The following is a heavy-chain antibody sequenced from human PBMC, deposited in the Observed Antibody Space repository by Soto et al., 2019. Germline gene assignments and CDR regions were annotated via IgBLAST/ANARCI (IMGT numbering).Heavy chain of an antibody. CDR1: GASISSGGAYY. Sequence: QVQLQESGPGLVKPSQTLSLTCAVSGASISSGGAYYWSWIRQSPGKGLEWIGYIHYSGSTYYNSSLKSRVTMRVDTAKNRFSLKVSSVTAADTAVYYCARSPKGLGNFDYWGQGTLVTVSS. J-gene: IGHJ4*02. CDR2: IHYSGST. CDR3: ARSPKGLGNFDY. V-gene: IGHV4-30-4*01. D-gene: IGHD3-10*01.